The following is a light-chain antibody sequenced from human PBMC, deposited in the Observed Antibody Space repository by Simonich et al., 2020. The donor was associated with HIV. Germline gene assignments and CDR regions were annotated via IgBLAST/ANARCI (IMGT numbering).Light chain of an antibody. CDR3: QQYNSYSTWT. CDR1: KSISSW. CDR2: KAS. J-gene: IGKJ1*01. Sequence: DIQMTQSPSTLSASVGDRVTITCLASKSISSWLAWYQQKPGKAPKLLIYKASSLESGVPSRFSGSGSGTEFTLTISSLQPDDFATYYCQQYNSYSTWTFDQGTKVEIK. V-gene: IGKV1-5*03.